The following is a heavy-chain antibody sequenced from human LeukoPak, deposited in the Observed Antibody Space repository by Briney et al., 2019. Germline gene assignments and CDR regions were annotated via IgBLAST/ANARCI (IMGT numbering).Heavy chain of an antibody. D-gene: IGHD2-15*01. CDR2: IYYSGST. J-gene: IGHJ1*01. V-gene: IGHV4-59*08. CDR3: ATLTYCSGGSCFPKYFQR. Sequence: PSETLSLTCTVSGGSISSYYWSWIRQPPGKGLEWIGYIYYSGSTHHNPSLKSRVTISVDTSKNQFSLKLSSVTAADTAVYYCATLTYCSGGSCFPKYFQRWGQGTLVAVSS. CDR1: GGSISSYY.